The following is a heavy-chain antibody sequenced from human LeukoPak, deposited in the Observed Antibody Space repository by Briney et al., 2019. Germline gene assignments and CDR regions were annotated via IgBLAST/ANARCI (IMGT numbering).Heavy chain of an antibody. J-gene: IGHJ6*04. V-gene: IGHV4-34*01. CDR3: ARNQLRRRYYYYGKDV. Sequence: SETLSLTCAVYGGSFSGYYWSWIRQPPGKGLEWIGEINHSGSTNYNPSLKSRVTISVDTSKNQFSLKLSSVTAADTAVYYCARNQLRRRYYYYGKDVWGKGTTVTVSS. CDR1: GGSFSGYY. CDR2: INHSGST. D-gene: IGHD5-24*01.